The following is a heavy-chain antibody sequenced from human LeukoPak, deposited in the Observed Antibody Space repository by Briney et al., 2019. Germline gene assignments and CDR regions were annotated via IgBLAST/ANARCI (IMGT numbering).Heavy chain of an antibody. J-gene: IGHJ6*02. CDR2: IWSDGSDK. CDR1: GFTFSVYG. Sequence: PGGSLRLSCAASGFTFSVYGMHWVRQAPGKGLEWVALIWSDGSDKYYADSVKGRFTISRDNSKNTVYLQMNSLRAEDTAVYYCARGLSDGMDVWGQGTTVTVSS. CDR3: ARGLSDGMDV. V-gene: IGHV3-33*01.